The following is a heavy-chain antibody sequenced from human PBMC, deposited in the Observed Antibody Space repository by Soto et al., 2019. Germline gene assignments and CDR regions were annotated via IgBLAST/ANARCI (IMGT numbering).Heavy chain of an antibody. J-gene: IGHJ6*02. V-gene: IGHV1-69*13. Sequence: GASVKVSCKASGGTFSSYAISWVRQAPGQGLEWMGGIIPIFGTANYAQKFQGRVTITADESTSTAYMELSSLRSEDTAVYYCASSDYVWGSYRLGNYYYYYYGMDVWGQGTTVTVSS. CDR3: ASSDYVWGSYRLGNYYYYYYGMDV. CDR2: IIPIFGTA. CDR1: GGTFSSYA. D-gene: IGHD3-16*02.